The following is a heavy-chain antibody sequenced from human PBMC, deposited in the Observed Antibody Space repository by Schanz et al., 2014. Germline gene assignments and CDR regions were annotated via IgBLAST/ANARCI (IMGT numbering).Heavy chain of an antibody. CDR1: GFTFSSYS. V-gene: IGHV3-74*02. CDR2: IKSDGSST. CDR3: ARPALWFGDNCFDP. J-gene: IGHJ5*02. Sequence: EVQLVESGGGLVQPGGSLRLSCAASGFTFSSYSMNWVRQAPGKGLEWVSRIKSDGSSTSYADSVKGRFTISRDNAKNTLYLQMNSLRAEDTAVYYCARPALWFGDNCFDPWGKGTLVTVSS. D-gene: IGHD3-10*01.